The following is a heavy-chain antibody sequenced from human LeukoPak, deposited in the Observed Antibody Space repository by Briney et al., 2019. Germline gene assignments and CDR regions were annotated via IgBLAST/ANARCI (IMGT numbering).Heavy chain of an antibody. CDR3: AKLGDYYDSSGYYYPFDY. J-gene: IGHJ4*02. CDR1: GFTFSSYG. D-gene: IGHD3-22*01. CDR2: ISYDGSNK. V-gene: IGHV3-30*18. Sequence: GGSLKLSCAASGFTFSSYGMHWVRQAPGKGLEWVAVISYDGSNKYYADSAKGRFTISRDNSKSTLYLQMNSLRAEDTAVYYCAKLGDYYDSSGYYYPFDYWGQGTLVTVSS.